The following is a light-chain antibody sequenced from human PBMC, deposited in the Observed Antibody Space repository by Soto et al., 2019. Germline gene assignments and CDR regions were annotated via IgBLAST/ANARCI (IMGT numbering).Light chain of an antibody. Sequence: EIVMTQSPSTLSVSPGERAILSCRASQSVSSNLAWLQKKPGQAPRLLIYGASTRATGIPARFSGSGSGTEFTLTISRLEPEDFAMYYCQQYGSLSWTFGQGTKVDIK. CDR3: QQYGSLSWT. J-gene: IGKJ1*01. CDR2: GAS. CDR1: QSVSSN. V-gene: IGKV3-15*01.